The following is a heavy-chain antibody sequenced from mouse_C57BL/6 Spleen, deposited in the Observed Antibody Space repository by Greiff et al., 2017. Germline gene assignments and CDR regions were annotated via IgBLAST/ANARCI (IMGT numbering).Heavy chain of an antibody. CDR1: GYSITSGYY. D-gene: IGHD1-1*01. Sequence: ESGPGLVKPSQSLSLTCSVTGYSITSGYYWNWIRQFPGNKLEWMGYISYDGSNNYNPSLKNRISITRDTSKNQFFLKLNSVTTEDTATYYCAMYYYGSSSRYFDVWGTGTTVTVSS. J-gene: IGHJ1*03. CDR2: ISYDGSN. V-gene: IGHV3-6*01. CDR3: AMYYYGSSSRYFDV.